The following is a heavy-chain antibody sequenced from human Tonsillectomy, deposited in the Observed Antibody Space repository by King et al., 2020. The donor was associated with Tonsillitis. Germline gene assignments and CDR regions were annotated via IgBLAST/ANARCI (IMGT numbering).Heavy chain of an antibody. CDR3: AKARPSSTEPYFYYGMDV. J-gene: IGHJ6*02. CDR2: ISHSGGNT. D-gene: IGHD6-13*01. Sequence: VQLVESGGGLAPPGGSLRLSCAASGFTFSSYAMSWVRQAPGKGLEWVSAISHSGGNTYYADSVKGRFTISRDNSKNTLYLQMNSLRAEDTAVYYCAKARPSSTEPYFYYGMDVWGQGTTVTVSS. V-gene: IGHV3-23*04. CDR1: GFTFSSYA.